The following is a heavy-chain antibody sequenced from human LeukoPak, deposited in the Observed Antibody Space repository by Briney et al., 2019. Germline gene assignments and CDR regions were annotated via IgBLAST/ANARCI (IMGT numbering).Heavy chain of an antibody. V-gene: IGHV1-2*02. CDR1: GYTFTGYY. CDR3: ARGEWDGSYYNDRRDWFDP. J-gene: IGHJ5*02. D-gene: IGHD1-26*01. CDR2: INPNSGGT. Sequence: ASVKVSCKASGYTFTGYYMHWVRQAPGQGLEWMGWINPNSGGTNYAQKFQGRVTMTRDTSISTAYMELGRLRSDDTAVYYCARGEWDGSYYNDRRDWFDPWGQGTLVTVSS.